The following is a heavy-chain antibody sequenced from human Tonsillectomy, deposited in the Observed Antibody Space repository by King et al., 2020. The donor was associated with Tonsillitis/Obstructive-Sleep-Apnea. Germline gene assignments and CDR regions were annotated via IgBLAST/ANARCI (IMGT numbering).Heavy chain of an antibody. CDR1: EFTFRSYS. J-gene: IGHJ6*01. CDR2: ISYAGCSM. D-gene: IGHD2-15*01. V-gene: IGHV3-30-3*01. Sequence: VQLVESGGGVVQPGGSLRLSCVGSEFTFRSYSLHWVRQAPGKGLEWVALISYAGCSMKNKNSVKGRFTISRDSSKNTLYLQMNRLRVEDTAVYYCARDPMCSSLRGDYYSGMEVWGQGTGGTVSS. CDR3: ARDPMCSSLRGDYYSGMEV.